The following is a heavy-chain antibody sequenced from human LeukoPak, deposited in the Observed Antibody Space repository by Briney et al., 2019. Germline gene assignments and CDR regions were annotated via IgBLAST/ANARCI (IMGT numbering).Heavy chain of an antibody. CDR3: ARERSSSGYNYYHGMDV. Sequence: ASVKVSCKASGYTFTSYGISWVRQAPGQGLEWMGWISAYNGNTNYAQKLQGRVTMTTDTSTSTAYMELRSLRSDDTAVYYCARERSSSGYNYYHGMDVWGQGTTVIVSS. D-gene: IGHD6-13*01. CDR1: GYTFTSYG. CDR2: ISAYNGNT. V-gene: IGHV1-18*01. J-gene: IGHJ6*02.